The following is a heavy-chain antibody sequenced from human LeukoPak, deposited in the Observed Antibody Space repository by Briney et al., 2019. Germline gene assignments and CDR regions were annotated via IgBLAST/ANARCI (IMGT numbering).Heavy chain of an antibody. V-gene: IGHV3-9*01. CDR1: ASIFDDYA. D-gene: IGHD6-13*01. CDR2: ITWNSGTI. Sequence: GGSLRLSCAASASIFDDYATHWVRQPPVKGLEWVSSITWNSGTITYADSVKGRFTISRDNAKNSLYLQMNSLRIEDTALYYCAKLFFSASWYPSSFDLWGRGTLVTVSS. CDR3: AKLFFSASWYPSSFDL. J-gene: IGHJ2*01.